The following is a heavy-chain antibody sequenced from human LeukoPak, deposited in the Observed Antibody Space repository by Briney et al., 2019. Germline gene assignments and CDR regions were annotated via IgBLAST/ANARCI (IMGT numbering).Heavy chain of an antibody. V-gene: IGHV3-30*02. D-gene: IGHD3-3*01. J-gene: IGHJ3*02. CDR1: GFSFSGYG. Sequence: AGGSLRLSCAASGFSFSGYGMHWVRQAPGKGLEWVASILYDGSDKYYADSVKGRFTISRDNSKNTLYLQMNSLRAEDTAVYYCARDVNSNDFWSGYYTASDAFDIWGQGTMVTVSS. CDR2: ILYDGSDK. CDR3: ARDVNSNDFWSGYYTASDAFDI.